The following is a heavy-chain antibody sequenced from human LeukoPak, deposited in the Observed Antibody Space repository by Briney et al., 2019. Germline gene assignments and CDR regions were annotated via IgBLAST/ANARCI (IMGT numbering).Heavy chain of an antibody. J-gene: IGHJ5*02. CDR1: GGSFSGYY. V-gene: IGHV4-34*01. CDR2: INHSGST. D-gene: IGHD4-17*01. Sequence: SETLSLTCAVYGGSFSGYYWSWIRQPPGKGLEWIGEINHSGSTNYNPSLKSRVTISVDRSKNQFSLKLSSVTAADTAVYYCARADYPNWFDPWGRGTLVTVSS. CDR3: ARADYPNWFDP.